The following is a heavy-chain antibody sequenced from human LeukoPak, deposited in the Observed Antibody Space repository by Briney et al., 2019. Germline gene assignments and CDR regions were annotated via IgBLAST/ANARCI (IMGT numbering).Heavy chain of an antibody. CDR3: AHIRTVTNPDAFDI. CDR2: IYWDDDK. CDR1: GFSLSTSGEG. Sequence: SGPTLVKPTQTLTLTCTFSGFSLSTSGEGVGWIRQPPGKALEWLALIYWDDDKRYSPSLKSRLTITKDTSKNQVVLTVTNMDPVDTGTYNCAHIRTVTNPDAFDIWGQGTMVTVSS. J-gene: IGHJ3*02. V-gene: IGHV2-5*02. D-gene: IGHD4-17*01.